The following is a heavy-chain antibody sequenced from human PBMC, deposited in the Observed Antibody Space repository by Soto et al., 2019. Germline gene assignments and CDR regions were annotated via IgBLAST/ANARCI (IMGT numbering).Heavy chain of an antibody. CDR2: IYYSGTT. Sequence: PSETLSLTCTVSGVSIRSGGYCWRWIRQHPGKGLEWIGYIYYSGTTSYNPSLKSRVTISLETSKSQFSLRLASVTAADTAVYYCARLGAYYQSLDPWGPGILVTVSS. D-gene: IGHD2-21*01. J-gene: IGHJ5*02. V-gene: IGHV4-31*03. CDR3: ARLGAYYQSLDP. CDR1: GVSIRSGGYC.